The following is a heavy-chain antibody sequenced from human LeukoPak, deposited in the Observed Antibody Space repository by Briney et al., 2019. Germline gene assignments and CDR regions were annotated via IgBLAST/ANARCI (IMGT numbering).Heavy chain of an antibody. Sequence: PGGSLRLSCAASGFTFSTYSMHWVRQAPGKGLEWVSSIRSGSTYINYADSVEGRFTISRGDAKNSLYLQMNSLRAEDTAVYYCARDGIFDYWGQGTLVTVSS. J-gene: IGHJ4*02. CDR3: ARDGIFDY. CDR1: GFTFSTYS. CDR2: IRSGSTYI. V-gene: IGHV3-21*01.